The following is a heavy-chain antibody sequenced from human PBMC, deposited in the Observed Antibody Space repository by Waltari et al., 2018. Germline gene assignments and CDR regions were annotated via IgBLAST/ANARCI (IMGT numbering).Heavy chain of an antibody. CDR2: ISSSGETI. J-gene: IGHJ3*01. Sequence: EMQLVESGGGLVQPGGSLRLSCAASDFHFNIFELNWVRQAPGKGLEWVSSISSSGETIYYTDSVKGRFTISRDNAQSTLYLQMSSLSAEDTAVYFCARSGNSSGYYYMTDAFHLWGQGTMVTVSS. CDR3: ARSGNSSGYYYMTDAFHL. V-gene: IGHV3-48*03. D-gene: IGHD3-22*01. CDR1: DFHFNIFE.